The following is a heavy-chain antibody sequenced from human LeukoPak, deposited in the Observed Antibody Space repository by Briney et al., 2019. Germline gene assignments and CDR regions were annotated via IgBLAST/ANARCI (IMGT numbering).Heavy chain of an antibody. D-gene: IGHD3-10*01. CDR3: ARAGRDYYGSGSYYNYGMDV. CDR1: GYTFTSYY. Sequence: ASVKVSCKASGYTFTSYYMHWVRQAPGQGLEWMGIINPSGGSTSYAQKFQGRVTMTRDTSTSTAYMELSSLRSEDTAVYYCARAGRDYYGSGSYYNYGMDVWGQGTTVTVSS. V-gene: IGHV1-46*01. J-gene: IGHJ6*02. CDR2: INPSGGST.